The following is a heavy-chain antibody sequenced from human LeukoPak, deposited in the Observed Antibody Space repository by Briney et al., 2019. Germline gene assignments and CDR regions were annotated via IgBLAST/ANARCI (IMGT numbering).Heavy chain of an antibody. CDR2: INPNSGGT. CDR1: GYTFTGYY. D-gene: IGHD6-6*01. J-gene: IGHJ6*03. V-gene: IGHV1-2*02. Sequence: ASVKVSCKASGYTFTGYYMHWVRQAPGQGLEWMGWINPNSGGTNFAQKFQDRVTMTGDTSISTAYMELSRLRSDDTAVYYCARGAFSSSSGYKYYYMDVWGKGTRSPSP. CDR3: ARGAFSSSSGYKYYYMDV.